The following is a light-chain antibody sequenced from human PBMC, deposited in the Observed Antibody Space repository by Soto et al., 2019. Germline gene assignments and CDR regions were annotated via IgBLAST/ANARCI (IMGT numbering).Light chain of an antibody. CDR3: QHYGSPQS. V-gene: IGKV3-20*01. Sequence: EIVLTQSPGTLSLSPGERATLSCRASQSVSSSYLAWYQQKPGQAPRLLIYGASSRATGIPDRFSGSGSGTDFPLTISSLKLEDFAGFYCQHYGSPQSFGQGTKVEIK. J-gene: IGKJ1*01. CDR2: GAS. CDR1: QSVSSSY.